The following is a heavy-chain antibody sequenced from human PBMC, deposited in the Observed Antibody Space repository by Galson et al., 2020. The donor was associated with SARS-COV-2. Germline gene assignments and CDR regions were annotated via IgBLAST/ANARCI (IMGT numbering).Heavy chain of an antibody. CDR2: ISDSGGDT. J-gene: IGHJ6*02. CDR3: AKGGGRYFYNGMDV. V-gene: IGHV3-23*01. Sequence: GESLKISCAASGFTFSIYAMSWVRLAPGKGLEWVSCISDSGGDTYYADSVQGRFSISRDNSKNTLYLQMNSLRAEDTAGYYCAKGGGRYFYNGMDVWGQGTTVTVSS. CDR1: GFTFSIYA. D-gene: IGHD1-26*01.